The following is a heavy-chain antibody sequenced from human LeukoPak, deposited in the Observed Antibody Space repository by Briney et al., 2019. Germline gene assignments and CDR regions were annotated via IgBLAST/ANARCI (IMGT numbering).Heavy chain of an antibody. D-gene: IGHD3-10*01. CDR2: ISSSSTTI. J-gene: IGHJ3*02. Sequence: GGSLXLSCAASGFTFSSYSMNWVRQAPGKGLEWVSYISSSSTTIYYADSVKGRFTISRDNAKNSLYLQMNSLRAEDTAVYYCARDGFGELSDAFDIWGQGTMVTVSS. V-gene: IGHV3-48*04. CDR3: ARDGFGELSDAFDI. CDR1: GFTFSSYS.